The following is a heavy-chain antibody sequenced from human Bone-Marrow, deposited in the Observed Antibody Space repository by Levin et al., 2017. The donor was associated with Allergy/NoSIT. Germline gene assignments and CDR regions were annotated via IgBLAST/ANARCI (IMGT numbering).Heavy chain of an antibody. CDR1: GASIDTGSW. CDR2: IYHSGSS. CDR3: ASRSVGTTKKLDV. D-gene: IGHD1-1*01. Sequence: SETLSLTCAVSGASIDTGSWWAWVRQTPDKRLEWIAEIYHSGSSNYNPSLKSRVSISIDKSKREFSVTLRSVTAADTALYYCASRSVGTTKKLDVWGQGTTVSVSS. J-gene: IGHJ6*02. V-gene: IGHV4-4*02.